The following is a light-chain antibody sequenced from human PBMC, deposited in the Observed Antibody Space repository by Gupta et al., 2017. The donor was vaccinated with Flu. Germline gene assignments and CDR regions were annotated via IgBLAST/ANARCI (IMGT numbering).Light chain of an antibody. CDR3: QKYNGAPLT. Sequence: DTHMTQSPSSLSASVGDRVTITVLAGQGIGTYLAWYQQKAGKGPKLLIYAASTLQSGVPSRFSGSGSGTEFTLTISSLQPEDVAIYYCQKYNGAPLTFGGGTKVEIK. J-gene: IGKJ4*01. V-gene: IGKV1-27*01. CDR2: AAS. CDR1: QGIGTY.